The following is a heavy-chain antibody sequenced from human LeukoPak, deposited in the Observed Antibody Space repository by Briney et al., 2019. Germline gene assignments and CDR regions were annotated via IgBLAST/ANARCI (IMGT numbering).Heavy chain of an antibody. J-gene: IGHJ2*01. Sequence: GGSLRLSCAASGFTFDDYAMHWVRQAPGKGLEWVSGISWNSGSIGYADSVKGRFTISRDNAKNSLYLQMNSLGAEDTALYYCAKETTNSSSWYLYWYFDLWGRGTLVTVSS. D-gene: IGHD6-13*01. CDR3: AKETTNSSSWYLYWYFDL. CDR1: GFTFDDYA. V-gene: IGHV3-9*01. CDR2: ISWNSGSI.